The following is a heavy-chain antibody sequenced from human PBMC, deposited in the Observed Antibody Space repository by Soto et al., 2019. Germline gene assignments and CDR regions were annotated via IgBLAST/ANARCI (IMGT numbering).Heavy chain of an antibody. CDR3: AREAVGYCSSTSCYNCFDY. CDR1: GFTFSSYA. D-gene: IGHD2-2*02. CDR2: ISGGGGGK. J-gene: IGHJ4*02. Sequence: GSLRLSCAASGFTFSSYAMSWVRQAPGKGLEWVSDISGGGGGKYYADSVKGRFTISRDNAKNSLYLQMNSLRAEDTAVYYCAREAVGYCSSTSCYNCFDYWGQGTLVTVSS. V-gene: IGHV3-23*01.